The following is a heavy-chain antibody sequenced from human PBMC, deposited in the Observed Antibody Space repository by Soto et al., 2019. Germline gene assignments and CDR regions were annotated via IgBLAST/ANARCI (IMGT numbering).Heavy chain of an antibody. V-gene: IGHV3-15*07. CDR2: IKRKTDGGTT. J-gene: IGHJ6*02. CDR1: GFTFSNAW. Sequence: PGGSLRLSCAASGFTFSNAWMNWVRQAPGKGLEWVGRIKRKTDGGTTDYAAPVKGRFIISRDDSKDTLFLEMNSLKTEDTAVYYCTDGRSFWGQGTTVTVSS. CDR3: TDGRSF.